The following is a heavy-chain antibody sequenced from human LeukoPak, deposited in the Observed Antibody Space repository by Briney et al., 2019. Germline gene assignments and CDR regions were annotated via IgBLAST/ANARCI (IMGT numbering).Heavy chain of an antibody. Sequence: GGSLRLSCAASGFTFSDYWMSWVRQAPGRGLEWVANIKEDGSQRYYVDFVKGRFTISRDNAKNSLFLQMNSLRAEDTAVYYCARVLSGPSLWDWGQGTLVTVSS. J-gene: IGHJ4*02. CDR3: ARVLSGPSLWD. CDR1: GFTFSDYW. V-gene: IGHV3-7*01. CDR2: IKEDGSQR. D-gene: IGHD3-3*01.